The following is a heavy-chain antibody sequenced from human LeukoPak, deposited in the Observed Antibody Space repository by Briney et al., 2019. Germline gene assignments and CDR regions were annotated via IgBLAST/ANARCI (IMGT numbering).Heavy chain of an antibody. D-gene: IGHD3-10*01. J-gene: IGHJ1*01. CDR2: IYYSGST. Sequence: SQTLSLTCTVSGGSISSGDYYWSWIRQPPGKGLEWIGYIYYSGSTYYNPSLKSRVTISVDTSKNQFSLKLSSVTAADTAVYYCASIPYYYGSGKSSEYFQHWGQGTLVTVSS. CDR3: ASIPYYYGSGKSSEYFQH. CDR1: GGSISSGDYY. V-gene: IGHV4-30-4*08.